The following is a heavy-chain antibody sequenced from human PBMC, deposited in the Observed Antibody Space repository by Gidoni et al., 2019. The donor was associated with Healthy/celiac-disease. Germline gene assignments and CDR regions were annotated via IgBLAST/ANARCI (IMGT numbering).Heavy chain of an antibody. CDR3: ARQETYYYDSSGYSTGTPFDI. CDR1: GYSFTSYW. Sequence: EVQLVQSGAEVTKPGESLKISCKGSGYSFTSYWIGWVCQMPGKGLEWMGIIYPGDSDTRYSPSFQGQVTISADKSISTAYLQWSSLKASDTAMYYCARQETYYYDSSGYSTGTPFDIWGQGTMVTVSS. V-gene: IGHV5-51*01. J-gene: IGHJ3*02. CDR2: IYPGDSDT. D-gene: IGHD3-22*01.